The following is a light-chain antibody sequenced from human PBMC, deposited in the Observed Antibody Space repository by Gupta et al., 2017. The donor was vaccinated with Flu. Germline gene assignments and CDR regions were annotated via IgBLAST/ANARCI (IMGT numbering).Light chain of an antibody. Sequence: DIQMTQSPSSLSASVGDRVTITCQASQDISKYLNWYQQKPGKAPKLLIYDASKVEKGVPSRFSGSGSGTDFTFTISSRQPEDFAKYYCQHENNLPFTFGHGTNVDIK. CDR1: QDISKY. CDR2: DAS. J-gene: IGKJ3*01. V-gene: IGKV1-33*01. CDR3: QHENNLPFT.